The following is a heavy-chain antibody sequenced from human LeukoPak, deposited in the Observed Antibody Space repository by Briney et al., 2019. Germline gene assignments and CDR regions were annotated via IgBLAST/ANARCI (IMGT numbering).Heavy chain of an antibody. CDR3: AREKAVVAATPFYYYYYIDV. Sequence: PSETLSLTCTVSGGSISSYYWSWIRQPPGKGLEWIGYIYYSGSTNYNPSIKSRVTISVDTSKNQFSLKLSTVTAADTAVYYCAREKAVVAATPFYYYYYIDVWGKGTTVTVSS. V-gene: IGHV4-59*01. CDR1: GGSISSYY. J-gene: IGHJ6*03. CDR2: IYYSGST. D-gene: IGHD2-15*01.